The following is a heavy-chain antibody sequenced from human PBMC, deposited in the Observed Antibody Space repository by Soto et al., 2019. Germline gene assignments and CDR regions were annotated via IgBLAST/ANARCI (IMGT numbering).Heavy chain of an antibody. CDR2: ISYDGSNK. D-gene: IGHD2-8*01. CDR1: GFTFSSYG. V-gene: IGHV3-30*18. Sequence: PGGYPRLSCAASGFTFSSYGMHWVRQAPGKGLEWVAVISYDGSNKYYADSVKGRFTISRDNSKNTLYLQMNSLRAEDTAVYYCAKDYSTCTTDPLSVVLFDYWGQGALVSVSS. J-gene: IGHJ4*02. CDR3: AKDYSTCTTDPLSVVLFDY.